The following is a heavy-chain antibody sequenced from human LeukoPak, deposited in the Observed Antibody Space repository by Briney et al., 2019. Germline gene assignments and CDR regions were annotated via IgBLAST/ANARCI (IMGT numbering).Heavy chain of an antibody. J-gene: IGHJ4*02. V-gene: IGHV3-11*04. CDR1: GFKFSDYY. D-gene: IGHD5-24*01. Sequence: GGSLRLSCTASGFKFSDYYMTWIRQAPGKGLEWLSYIGGSGSPIYYADSVKGRFTISRDNSKNTVFLQMNNLRTEDTAVYFCARPSPPGDGYNPPDYWGQGTLVTVSS. CDR2: IGGSGSPI. CDR3: ARPSPPGDGYNPPDY.